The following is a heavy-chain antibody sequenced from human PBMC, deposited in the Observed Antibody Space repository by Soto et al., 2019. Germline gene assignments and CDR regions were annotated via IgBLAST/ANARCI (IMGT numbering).Heavy chain of an antibody. CDR1: GFTFSSYA. D-gene: IGHD3-10*01. V-gene: IGHV3-23*01. CDR3: AKLRWGSDNWFDP. CDR2: ISGSGDST. Sequence: EVQLLESGGGLVQPGGSLRLSCAASGFTFSSYAMSWVRQTPGKGLEWVSAISGSGDSTYYADSVKGRFTISRDNSKNTLYLQMNNLRAEDTAVYYCAKLRWGSDNWFDPWGQGTLVTVSS. J-gene: IGHJ5*02.